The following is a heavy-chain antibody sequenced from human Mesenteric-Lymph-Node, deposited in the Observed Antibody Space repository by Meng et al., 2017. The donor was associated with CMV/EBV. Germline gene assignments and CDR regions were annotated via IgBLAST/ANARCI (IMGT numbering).Heavy chain of an antibody. J-gene: IGHJ4*02. CDR2: INHSGST. CDR1: GGSFSGYY. V-gene: IGHV4-34*01. D-gene: IGHD3-22*01. Sequence: GSLRLSCAVYGGSFSGYYWSWIRQPPGKGLEWIGEINHSGSTNYNPSLKSRVTISVDTSKNQFSLKLSSVTAADTAVYYCARGHRITMIVVVIKPFDYWGQGTLVTVSS. CDR3: ARGHRITMIVVVIKPFDY.